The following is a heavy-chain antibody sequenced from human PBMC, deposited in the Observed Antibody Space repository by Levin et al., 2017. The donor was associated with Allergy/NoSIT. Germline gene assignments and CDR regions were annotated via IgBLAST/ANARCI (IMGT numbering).Heavy chain of an antibody. J-gene: IGHJ5*02. CDR3: ASTISSARLNWFDP. CDR1: GGTFSSYA. V-gene: IGHV1-69*06. Sequence: SVKVSCKASGGTFSSYAISWVRQAPGQGLEWMGGIIPIFGTANYAQKFQGRVTITADKSTSTAYMELSSLRSEDTAVYYCASTISSARLNWFDPWGQGTLVTVSS. D-gene: IGHD3-9*01. CDR2: IIPIFGTA.